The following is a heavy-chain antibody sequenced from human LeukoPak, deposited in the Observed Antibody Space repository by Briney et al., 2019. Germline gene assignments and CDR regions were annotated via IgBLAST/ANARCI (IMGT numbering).Heavy chain of an antibody. CDR1: EGTFSSYA. J-gene: IGHJ4*02. D-gene: IGHD5-24*01. V-gene: IGHV1-69*04. CDR3: AREPQRDGYNFLGFDY. CDR2: IIPILGIA. Sequence: GASVKVSCKASEGTFSSYAISWVRQAPGQGLEWMGRIIPILGIANYAQKFQGRVTITADKSTSTAYMELSSLRPEDTAVYYCAREPQRDGYNFLGFDYWGQGTLVTVSS.